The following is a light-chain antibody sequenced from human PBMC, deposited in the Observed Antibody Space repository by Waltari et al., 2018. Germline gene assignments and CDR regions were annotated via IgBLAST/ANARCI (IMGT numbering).Light chain of an antibody. CDR3: AAWDDSLSGYV. J-gene: IGLJ1*01. Sequence: QSVLTQPPSESGTPGQGVTISCSGSSSNIGSNYVYWYQPLPGTAPKLLIYRNNQRPSGVPDRFSGSKSGTSASLAISGLRSEDEADYYCAAWDDSLSGYVFGTGTKVTVL. CDR2: RNN. V-gene: IGLV1-47*01. CDR1: SSNIGSNY.